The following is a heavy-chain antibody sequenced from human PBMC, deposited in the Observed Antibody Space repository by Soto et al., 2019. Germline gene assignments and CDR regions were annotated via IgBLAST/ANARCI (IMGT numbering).Heavy chain of an antibody. D-gene: IGHD2-15*01. CDR2: IWYDGSNK. Sequence: PGGSLRLSCTTSGFTFNTYGMHWVRQAPGKGLEWVAIIWYDGSNKYYADSVKGRFTISRDNSKNTLYLQMNSLRAEDTALYYCARADCTGAYCYSWPFNYGVDVWGKGTTVTVS. CDR1: GFTFNTYG. V-gene: IGHV3-33*08. CDR3: ARADCTGAYCYSWPFNYGVDV. J-gene: IGHJ6*04.